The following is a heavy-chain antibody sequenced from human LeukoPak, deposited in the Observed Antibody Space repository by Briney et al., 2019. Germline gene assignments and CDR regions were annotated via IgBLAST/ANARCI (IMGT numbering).Heavy chain of an antibody. CDR3: AKDEGDYYDSSGYQNYFDY. CDR1: GFTFSSYG. J-gene: IGHJ4*02. Sequence: PGGSLRLSCAASGFTFSSYGMHWVRQAPGKGLEWVAVISYDGSNKYYADSVKGRFTISRDNSKNTLYLQMNSLRAEDMAVYYCAKDEGDYYDSSGYQNYFDYWGQGTLVTVSS. D-gene: IGHD3-22*01. CDR2: ISYDGSNK. V-gene: IGHV3-30*18.